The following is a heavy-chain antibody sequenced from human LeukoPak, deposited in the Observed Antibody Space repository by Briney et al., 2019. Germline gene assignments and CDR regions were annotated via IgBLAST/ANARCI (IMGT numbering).Heavy chain of an antibody. V-gene: IGHV3-21*01. D-gene: IGHD1-26*01. CDR2: ITSGSSYI. Sequence: GGSLRLSCAASGFTFSSYNMNWVRPAPGKGLEWVSPITSGSSYIYYADSVKGRFTISRDNAKNSLYLQMNSLRAEDTAVYYCARDPYSGSYGNYYYYFMDVWGKGTTVTISS. J-gene: IGHJ6*03. CDR3: ARDPYSGSYGNYYYYFMDV. CDR1: GFTFSSYN.